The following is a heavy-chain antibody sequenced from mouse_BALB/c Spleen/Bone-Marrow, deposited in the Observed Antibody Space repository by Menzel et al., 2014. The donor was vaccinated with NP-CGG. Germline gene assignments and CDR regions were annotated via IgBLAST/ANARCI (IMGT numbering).Heavy chain of an antibody. D-gene: IGHD2-4*01. V-gene: IGHV5-17*02. J-gene: IGHJ4*01. CDR3: ARSPYDYAAMDY. CDR2: ISSGSSTI. CDR1: GFTFSSFG. Sequence: EVQVVESGGGLVQPGGSRKLSCAASGFTFSSFGMHWVRQAPEKGLEWVAYISSGSSTIYYADTVKGRFTTSRDNPKNTLFLQMTSLRSEDTAMYYCARSPYDYAAMDYWGQGTSVTVSS.